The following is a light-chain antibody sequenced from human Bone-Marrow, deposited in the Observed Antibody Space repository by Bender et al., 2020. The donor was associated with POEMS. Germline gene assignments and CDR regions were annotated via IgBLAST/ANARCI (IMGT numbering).Light chain of an antibody. CDR1: SRDVGTYKY. V-gene: IGLV2-8*01. CDR2: EVS. J-gene: IGLJ1*01. CDR3: CSHVGSNTYV. Sequence: QSALTQPPSASGSPGQSVTISCTGTSRDVGTYKYVSWYQQHPGKAPKLIIYEVSKRPSGVPDRFSGSKSGNTASLIVSGLQPEDEADYYCCSHVGSNTYVFGSGTELTVL.